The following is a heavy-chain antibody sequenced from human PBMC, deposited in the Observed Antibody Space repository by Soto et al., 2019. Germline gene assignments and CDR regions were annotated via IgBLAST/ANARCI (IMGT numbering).Heavy chain of an antibody. CDR3: ARDLGRSVSRLMKEAFNI. D-gene: IGHD2-8*01. V-gene: IGHV3-33*01. CDR1: GFTFRTCG. CDR2: IWYDGINK. J-gene: IGHJ3*02. Sequence: PGGALRLSCAVSGFTFRTCGMHWVRQAPGKGLEWVAVIWYDGINKFYADSVKGRFTISRDNSKNILYLQMDSLRADDTAVYYCARDLGRSVSRLMKEAFNIWGQATMVTV.